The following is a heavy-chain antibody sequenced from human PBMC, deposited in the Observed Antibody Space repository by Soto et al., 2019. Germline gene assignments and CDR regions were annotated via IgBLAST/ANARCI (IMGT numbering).Heavy chain of an antibody. CDR3: ARDRGPYYYDSSGGRLDY. Sequence: SETLSLTCAVSGYSISSGYYWGWIRQPPGKGLEWIGSIYHSGSTYYNPSLKSRVTISVDTSKNQFSLKLSSVTAADTAVYYCARDRGPYYYDSSGGRLDYWGQGTLVTVSS. J-gene: IGHJ4*02. CDR1: GYSISSGYY. CDR2: IYHSGST. D-gene: IGHD3-22*01. V-gene: IGHV4-38-2*02.